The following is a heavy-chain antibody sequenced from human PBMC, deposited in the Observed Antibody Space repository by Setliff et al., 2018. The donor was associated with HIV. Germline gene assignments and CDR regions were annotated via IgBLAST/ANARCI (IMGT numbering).Heavy chain of an antibody. J-gene: IGHJ6*03. D-gene: IGHD3-16*01. CDR3: ARGARLLTAYINRWDYYYMRV. CDR1: GGSISSGGYY. Sequence: SETLSLTCTVSGGSISSGGYYWSWIRQPPGKGLEWIGEINHSGSTNYNPSLKSQITISVDTSKDQFSLKLSSVTAADTAVYYCARGARLLTAYINRWDYYYMRVWGKGTTVTVSS. V-gene: IGHV4-39*07. CDR2: INHSGST.